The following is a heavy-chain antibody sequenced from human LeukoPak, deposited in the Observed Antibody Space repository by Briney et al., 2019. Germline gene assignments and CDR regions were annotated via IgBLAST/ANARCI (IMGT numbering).Heavy chain of an antibody. Sequence: GRSLRLSCAASGFTFDDYAMHWVRQAPGKGLEWVSGISWNSGSIGYADSVKGRFTISRDNAKNSLYLQMNSLRAEDTAVYYCARGGATTIPFDYWGQGTLVTVSS. CDR1: GFTFDDYA. D-gene: IGHD1-26*01. J-gene: IGHJ4*02. CDR3: ARGGATTIPFDY. CDR2: ISWNSGSI. V-gene: IGHV3-9*01.